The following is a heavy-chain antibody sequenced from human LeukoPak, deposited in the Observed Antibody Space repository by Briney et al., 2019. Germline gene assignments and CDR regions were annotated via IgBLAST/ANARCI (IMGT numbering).Heavy chain of an antibody. Sequence: GASVKVSCKASGYTFTSYDFNWMRQAPGPGLEWMGWMNPNSGNTGYAQKFQGRVTMTRNTSINAAYMELSSLRTEDTAVYCCARCRWVGPENGGAFDIWGQGTMVTVSS. CDR2: MNPNSGNT. V-gene: IGHV1-8*01. CDR1: GYTFTSYD. D-gene: IGHD1-1*01. CDR3: ARCRWVGPENGGAFDI. J-gene: IGHJ3*02.